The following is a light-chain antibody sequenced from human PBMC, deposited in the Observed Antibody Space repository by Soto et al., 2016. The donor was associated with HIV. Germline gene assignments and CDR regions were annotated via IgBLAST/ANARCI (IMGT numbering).Light chain of an antibody. CDR3: LQDYNYPHT. V-gene: IGKV1-6*01. CDR2: AAS. J-gene: IGKJ2*01. Sequence: AIQMTQSPSSLSASVGDRVTITCRASQGIRNELGWYQQKPGKAPKLLIYAASSLGSGVPLRFSGSGSGTDFTLTISSLQPEDSASYFCLQDYNYPHTFGQGTKLEIK. CDR1: QGIRNE.